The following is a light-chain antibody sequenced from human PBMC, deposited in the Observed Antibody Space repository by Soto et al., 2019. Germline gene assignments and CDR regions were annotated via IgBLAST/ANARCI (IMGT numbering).Light chain of an antibody. Sequence: EIVMTQSPGTLSVSPGERATLSCRASQSVGSLVAWYQQKPGQAPRLLIYRVSTRATDIAARFTGSGSGTEFTLTISSLQTEDFAVYYCQQYNNWPITFGPGTRLEIK. CDR2: RVS. CDR3: QQYNNWPIT. CDR1: QSVGSL. V-gene: IGKV3-15*01. J-gene: IGKJ5*01.